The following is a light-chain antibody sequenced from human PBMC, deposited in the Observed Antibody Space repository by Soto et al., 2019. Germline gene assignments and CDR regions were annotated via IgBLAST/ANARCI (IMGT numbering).Light chain of an antibody. Sequence: IVMTQSPATLSVSPGERATLSCRASQSVSSNLAWYQQKPGQAPRLLIYGASTRATGIPARFSGSGSGTEFTLTISSLQSEDFAVYYCQQYNNWPLRFGQGTKVDIK. V-gene: IGKV3-15*01. CDR1: QSVSSN. CDR3: QQYNNWPLR. J-gene: IGKJ1*01. CDR2: GAS.